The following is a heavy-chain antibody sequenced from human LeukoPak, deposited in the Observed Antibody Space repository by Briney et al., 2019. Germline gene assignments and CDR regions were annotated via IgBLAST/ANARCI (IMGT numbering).Heavy chain of an antibody. V-gene: IGHV3-30*03. J-gene: IGHJ4*02. CDR2: ISYDGSNE. CDR1: GFTFGSYG. CDR3: ARGASDY. Sequence: AGGSLRLSCAASGFTFGSYGIHWVRQAPGKGLEWVALISYDGSNEYYADSVKGRFTISRDNSKNTLYMQMNSLRAEDTAVYYCARGASDYWGQGTLVTVSS.